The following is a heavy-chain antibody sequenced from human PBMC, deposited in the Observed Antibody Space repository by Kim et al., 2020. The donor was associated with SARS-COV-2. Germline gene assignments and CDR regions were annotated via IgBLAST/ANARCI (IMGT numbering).Heavy chain of an antibody. D-gene: IGHD2-2*01. Sequence: GGSLRLSCAASGFTFSSYAMHWVRQAPGKGLEWVAVISYDGSNKYYADSVKGRFTISRDNSKNTLYLQMNSLRAEDTAVYYCARGTSTSPRSAFDIWGQG. J-gene: IGHJ3*02. CDR2: ISYDGSNK. CDR1: GFTFSSYA. V-gene: IGHV3-30-3*01. CDR3: ARGTSTSPRSAFDI.